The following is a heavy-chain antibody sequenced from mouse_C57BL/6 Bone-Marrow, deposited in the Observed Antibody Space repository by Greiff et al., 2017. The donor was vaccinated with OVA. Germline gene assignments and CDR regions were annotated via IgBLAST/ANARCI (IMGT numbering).Heavy chain of an antibody. CDR1: GFTFNTYA. V-gene: IGHV10-3*01. D-gene: IGHD1-1*01. Sequence: EVKVVESGGGLVQPKGSLKLSCAASGFTFNTYAMHWVRQAPGKGLEWVARIRSKSSNYATYYAESVKDRFTISRDYSQSMLYLQMNNLKTEDTAMYYCVRDTTVVSTGAMDYWGQGTSVTVSS. CDR3: VRDTTVVSTGAMDY. J-gene: IGHJ4*01. CDR2: IRSKSSNYAT.